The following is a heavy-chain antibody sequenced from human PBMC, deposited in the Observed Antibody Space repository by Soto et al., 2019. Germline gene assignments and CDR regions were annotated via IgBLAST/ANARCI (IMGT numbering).Heavy chain of an antibody. CDR2: ISWNSGSI. J-gene: IGHJ4*02. D-gene: IGHD3-10*01. V-gene: IGHV3-9*01. CDR1: GFTFDDYA. CDR3: AKTVYGSGSEYYFDY. Sequence: EVQLVESGGGLVQPGRSLRLSCAASGFTFDDYAMHWVRQAPGKGLEWVSGISWNSGSIGYADSVKGRFIISRDNAKNSLYLQMNSLRAEDTALYYCAKTVYGSGSEYYFDYWGQGTLVTVSS.